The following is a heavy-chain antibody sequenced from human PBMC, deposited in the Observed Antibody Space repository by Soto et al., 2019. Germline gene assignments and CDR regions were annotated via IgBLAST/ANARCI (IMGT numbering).Heavy chain of an antibody. CDR1: GGTFSKYA. Sequence: QVQLVQSGAELKKPGSSVKVSCKASGGTFSKYAISWVRQAPGQGLEWLGGLIPMFGTPNYAQKFQGRVTISADESTTTAYLELSSLRSADTAVYFWARPLRDRNCYRGLAVWGQGTTVTVSS. CDR3: ARPLRDRNCYRGLAV. V-gene: IGHV1-69*01. J-gene: IGHJ6*02. CDR2: LIPMFGTP. D-gene: IGHD3-22*01.